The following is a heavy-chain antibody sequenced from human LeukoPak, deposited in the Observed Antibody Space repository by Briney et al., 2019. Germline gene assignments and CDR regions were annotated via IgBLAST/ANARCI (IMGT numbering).Heavy chain of an antibody. J-gene: IGHJ5*02. D-gene: IGHD5-18*01. CDR2: IYHSGST. V-gene: IGHV4-4*02. CDR1: GGSISSSNW. Sequence: SETLSLTCAVSGGSISSSNWWSWVRQPPGKGLEWIGEIYHSGSTNYNPSLKSRVTISVDTSKNHFSLKLSSLTAADTAVYYCARRGGYSYGYVWFDPWGQGTLVTVSS. CDR3: ARRGGYSYGYVWFDP.